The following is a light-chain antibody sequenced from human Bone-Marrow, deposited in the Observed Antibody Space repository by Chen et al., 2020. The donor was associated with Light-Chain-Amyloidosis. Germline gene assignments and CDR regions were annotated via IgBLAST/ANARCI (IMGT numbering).Light chain of an antibody. J-gene: IGKJ4*01. V-gene: IGKV3-20*01. Sequence: EIVLTQSPGTLSLSPGEGANLSCRASQTISSNYLTWYQQKFGQAPRLLIYGSSSRATGIPDRFAGSGSGTGFTLTSNRLEPEDFAVCYCPQYGTSPLTFGGGTKVEIK. CDR1: QTISSNY. CDR2: GSS. CDR3: PQYGTSPLT.